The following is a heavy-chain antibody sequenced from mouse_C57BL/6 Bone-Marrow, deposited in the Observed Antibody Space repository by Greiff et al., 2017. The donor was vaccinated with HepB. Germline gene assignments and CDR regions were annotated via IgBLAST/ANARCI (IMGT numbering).Heavy chain of an antibody. D-gene: IGHD2-2*01. Sequence: QVQLQQSGAELVKPGASVKISCKASGYAFSSYWMNWVKQRPGKGLEWIGQIYPGDGDTNYNGKFKGKATLTADKSSSTAYMQLSSLTSEDSAVYFCARYGYDVRYFDVWGTGTTVTVSS. CDR1: GYAFSSYW. CDR2: IYPGDGDT. CDR3: ARYGYDVRYFDV. J-gene: IGHJ1*03. V-gene: IGHV1-80*01.